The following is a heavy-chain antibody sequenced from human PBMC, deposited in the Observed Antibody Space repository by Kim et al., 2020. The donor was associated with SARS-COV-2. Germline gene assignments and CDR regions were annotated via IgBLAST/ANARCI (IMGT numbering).Heavy chain of an antibody. Sequence: GGSLRLSCAASGFTFSSYSMNWVRQAPGKGLEWVSSISSSSSYIYYADSVKGRFTISRDNAKNSLYLQMNSLRAEDTAVYYCARALDGIVATITEPRYYGMDVWGQGTTVTVSS. V-gene: IGHV3-21*01. CDR1: GFTFSSYS. J-gene: IGHJ6*02. D-gene: IGHD5-12*01. CDR2: ISSSSSYI. CDR3: ARALDGIVATITEPRYYGMDV.